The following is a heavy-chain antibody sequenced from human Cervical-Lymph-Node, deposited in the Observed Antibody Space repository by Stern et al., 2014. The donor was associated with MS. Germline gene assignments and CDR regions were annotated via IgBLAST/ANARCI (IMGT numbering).Heavy chain of an antibody. CDR1: GFTFSSYG. CDR2: ISYDGNHK. D-gene: IGHD2-8*01. Sequence: VQLVESGGAVVQPGRSLRLSCAASGFTFSSYGMHWVRQAPGKGLEWETVISYDGNHKSYAASVKGRFTISRDNSKNTLHLQMNSVTPDDTAIYYCARDYEDTSMLFDHWGQGTLVTVSS. J-gene: IGHJ4*02. CDR3: ARDYEDTSMLFDH. V-gene: IGHV3-30*03.